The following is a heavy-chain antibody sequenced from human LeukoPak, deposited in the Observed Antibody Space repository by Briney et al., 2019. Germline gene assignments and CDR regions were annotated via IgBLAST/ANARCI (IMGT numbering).Heavy chain of an antibody. D-gene: IGHD6-19*01. CDR1: GFSFSSYV. CDR3: ARTNLGSGWRFDY. V-gene: IGHV3-23*01. Sequence: PGGSLRLSCAASGFSFSSYVMSWVRQAPGKGLEWVSAIGGSGGNTYYADSVKGRFTISRDNSKSTLYLQMNSLRADDTAVYYCARTNLGSGWRFDYWGQGTLVTVSS. J-gene: IGHJ4*02. CDR2: IGGSGGNT.